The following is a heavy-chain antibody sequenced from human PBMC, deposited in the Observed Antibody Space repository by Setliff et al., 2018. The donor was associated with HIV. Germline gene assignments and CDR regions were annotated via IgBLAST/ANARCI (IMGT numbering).Heavy chain of an antibody. J-gene: IGHJ4*02. Sequence: SETLSLTCTVSGAAVTSGSYYWSWIRQPPGKGLEWIGYVYYSGDTNYNPSLESRVTISIDTSKNQFFLKLSSVYYCARGTVGATFLHNDYWGQGTLVTVSS. CDR1: GAAVTSGSYY. D-gene: IGHD1-26*01. V-gene: IGHV4-61*04. CDR2: VYYSGDT. CDR3: TFLHNDY.